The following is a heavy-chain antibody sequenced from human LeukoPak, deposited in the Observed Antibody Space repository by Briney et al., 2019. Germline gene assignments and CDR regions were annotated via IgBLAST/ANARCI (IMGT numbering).Heavy chain of an antibody. J-gene: IGHJ5*02. D-gene: IGHD6-19*01. Sequence: PGRALRLSCTASGFTFGDYAMSWVRQAPGKGLEWVGFIRSKAYGGTTEYAASVKGRFTISRDDSKSIAYLQMNSLKTEDTAVYYCTRDPARYSSPWDWFDPWGQGTLVTVSS. CDR3: TRDPARYSSPWDWFDP. V-gene: IGHV3-49*04. CDR2: IRSKAYGGTT. CDR1: GFTFGDYA.